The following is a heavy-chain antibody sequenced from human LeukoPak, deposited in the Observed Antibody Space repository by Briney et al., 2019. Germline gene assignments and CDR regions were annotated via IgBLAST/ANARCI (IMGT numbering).Heavy chain of an antibody. Sequence: SETLYLTCAVYGGPFSGYYWSWIRQPPGKGLEWIGEINHSGSTNYNPSLKSRVTISVDTSKNQFSLKLSSVTAADTAVYYCARRGYYGSGSYWNYYYGMDVWGKGTTVTVSS. CDR1: GGPFSGYY. J-gene: IGHJ6*04. CDR2: INHSGST. V-gene: IGHV4-34*01. CDR3: ARRGYYGSGSYWNYYYGMDV. D-gene: IGHD3-10*01.